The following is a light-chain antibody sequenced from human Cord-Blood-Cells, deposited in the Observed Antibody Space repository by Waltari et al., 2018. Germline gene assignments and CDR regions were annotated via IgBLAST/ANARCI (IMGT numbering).Light chain of an antibody. CDR1: SSDCGGYNY. J-gene: IGLJ2*01. Sequence: QSALTQPASVSGSPGQSITLSCTGTSSDCGGYNYVPWYQQHPGKAPKLMIYDVSNRPAGVSNRFSGSKSGNTASLTISGLQAEDEADYYCSSYTSSSTVVFGGGTKLTVL. CDR2: DVS. CDR3: SSYTSSSTVV. V-gene: IGLV2-14*01.